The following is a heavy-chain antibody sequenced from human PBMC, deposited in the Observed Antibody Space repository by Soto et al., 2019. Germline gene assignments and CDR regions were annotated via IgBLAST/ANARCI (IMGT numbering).Heavy chain of an antibody. V-gene: IGHV3-30*18. CDR1: GFIFSSYG. J-gene: IGHJ4*02. CDR2: ISYDGSNK. Sequence: QVQLVESGGGVVQPGRSLRLSCAASGFIFSSYGIHWVRQAPGKGLEWVAGISYDGSNKYYADSVKGRFTISRDNSKNKLYLQMNSLRAEDTAVYYCAKDTYYYDSSGYYIFDSWGQGTLVTVSS. D-gene: IGHD3-22*01. CDR3: AKDTYYYDSSGYYIFDS.